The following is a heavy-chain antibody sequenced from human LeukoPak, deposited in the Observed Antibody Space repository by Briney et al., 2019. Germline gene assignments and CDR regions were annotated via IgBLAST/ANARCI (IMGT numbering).Heavy chain of an antibody. Sequence: ASVKVSCKASGYTFTSYDINWVRQATGQGLEWMGWMNPNSGNTGYAQKFQGRVTITRNTSISTAYMELSSLRSEDTAVYYCARGRRGRRRYCSSTSCYIGGYYFDYWGQGTLVTVSS. CDR1: GYTFTSYD. J-gene: IGHJ4*02. CDR2: MNPNSGNT. D-gene: IGHD2-2*02. V-gene: IGHV1-8*03. CDR3: ARGRRGRRRYCSSTSCYIGGYYFDY.